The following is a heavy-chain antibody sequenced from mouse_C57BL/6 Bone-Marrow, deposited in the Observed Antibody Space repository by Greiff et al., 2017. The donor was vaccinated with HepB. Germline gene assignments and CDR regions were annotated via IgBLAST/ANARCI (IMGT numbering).Heavy chain of an antibody. V-gene: IGHV14-4*01. CDR1: GFNIKDDY. D-gene: IGHD2-3*01. J-gene: IGHJ3*01. CDR3: TTWDDGYYPFAY. CDR2: IDPENGDT. Sequence: VQLKQSGAELVRPGASVKLSCTASGFNIKDDYMHWVKQRPEQGLEWIGWIDPENGDTEYASKFQGKATITADTSSNTAYLQLSSLTSEDTAVYYCTTWDDGYYPFAYWGQGTLVTVSA.